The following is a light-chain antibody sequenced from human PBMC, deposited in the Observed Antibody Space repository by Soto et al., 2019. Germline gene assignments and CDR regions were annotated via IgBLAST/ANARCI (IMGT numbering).Light chain of an antibody. V-gene: IGKV3-20*01. J-gene: IGKJ1*01. CDR2: GAS. Sequence: EIVLTQSPDTVSVSPGERVTLSCRASQNIFSNYLAWYQQKPGQAPRLLIYGASTRATGIADRFSGGGSGTDFTLTISRLEPEDFAVYHCQQYGRSWTLGQGTKVDIK. CDR3: QQYGRSWT. CDR1: QNIFSNY.